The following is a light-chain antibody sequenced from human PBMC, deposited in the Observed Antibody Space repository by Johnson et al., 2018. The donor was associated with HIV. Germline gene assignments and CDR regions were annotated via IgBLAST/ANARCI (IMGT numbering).Light chain of an antibody. CDR2: DNT. Sequence: QSVLTQPPSVSAAPGQKVTISCSGSSSNIGSYYVSWYQHLPGTAPKLLIYDNTKRPSGIPDRFSGSKSDTSATLGITGLQTGDEADYFCGTWDNSLSAYVFATGTKVTVL. CDR3: GTWDNSLSAYV. J-gene: IGLJ1*01. CDR1: SSNIGSYY. V-gene: IGLV1-51*01.